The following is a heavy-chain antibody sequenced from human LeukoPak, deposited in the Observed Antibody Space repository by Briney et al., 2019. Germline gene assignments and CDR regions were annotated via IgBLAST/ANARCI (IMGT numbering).Heavy chain of an antibody. CDR1: GYTFTSYG. D-gene: IGHD2-15*01. Sequence: ASVKVSCKASGYTFTSYGISWVRQAPGQGLEWMGWISAYNGNTNYAQKLQGRVTMTTDTSTSTAYMELRSLRSDDTAVYYCAATLGGYCSGGSCYLSDYWGQGTLVTVSS. J-gene: IGHJ4*02. V-gene: IGHV1-18*04. CDR3: AATLGGYCSGGSCYLSDY. CDR2: ISAYNGNT.